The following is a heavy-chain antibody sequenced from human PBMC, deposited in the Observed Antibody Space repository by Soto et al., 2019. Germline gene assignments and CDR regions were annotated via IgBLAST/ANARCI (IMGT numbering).Heavy chain of an antibody. V-gene: IGHV3-33*01. J-gene: IGHJ4*02. CDR3: ARDVANWILDY. D-gene: IGHD1-1*01. Sequence: GGSLRLSCAASGFTFSSYGMHWVRQAPGKGLEWVAVIWYDGSNKYYADSVKGRFTISRDNSKNTLYLQMNSLRAEDTAVYYCARDVANWILDYWGQGTLVTVSS. CDR1: GFTFSSYG. CDR2: IWYDGSNK.